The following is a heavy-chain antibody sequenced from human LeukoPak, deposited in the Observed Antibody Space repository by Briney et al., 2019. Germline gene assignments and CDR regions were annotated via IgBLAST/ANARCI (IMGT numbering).Heavy chain of an antibody. V-gene: IGHV4-38-2*02. CDR3: ARSGSDGDFDY. CDR1: GYSIGSNYY. CDR2: IYHSGST. J-gene: IGHJ4*02. Sequence: SETLSLTSTVSGYSIGSNYYWAWIRQPPGRGLEWIGRIYHSGSTSYNPSLKSRVTISVDTSKNQFSLKLSSLTAADTAVFYCARSGSDGDFDYWGQGTLVTVSS. D-gene: IGHD3-10*01.